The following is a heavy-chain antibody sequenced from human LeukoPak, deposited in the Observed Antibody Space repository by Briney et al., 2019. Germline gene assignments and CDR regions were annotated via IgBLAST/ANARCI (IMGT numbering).Heavy chain of an antibody. CDR2: ISYDGSNK. V-gene: IGHV3-30*18. J-gene: IGHJ4*02. CDR1: VFIFRRYG. D-gene: IGHD3-10*01. Sequence: PGGCLGLSCAACVFIFRRYGMHGVRQAPAKGLEGVAVISYDGSNKYYADSLKDRFTISRDNSKNTLYLQMNSLRAEDTAVYYCAKFQVYGSGSYPVDYWGQGTLVTVSS. CDR3: AKFQVYGSGSYPVDY.